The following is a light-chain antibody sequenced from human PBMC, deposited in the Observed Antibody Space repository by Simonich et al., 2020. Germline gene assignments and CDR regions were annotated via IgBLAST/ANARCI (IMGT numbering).Light chain of an antibody. CDR2: AAS. CDR3: QKYNSAPRT. V-gene: IGKV1-27*01. CDR1: QSISNY. J-gene: IGKJ1*01. Sequence: DIQMTQSPSSLSASVGDIVTIPCRACQSISNYLAGYQQKPGKVPKLRTYAASTLQSGVPSRFSGSGSGTDFTLTISSLQPEDVATYYCQKYNSAPRTFGQGTKVEIK.